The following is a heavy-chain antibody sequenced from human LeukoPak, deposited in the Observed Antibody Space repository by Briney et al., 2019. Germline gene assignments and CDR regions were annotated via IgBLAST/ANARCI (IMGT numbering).Heavy chain of an antibody. J-gene: IGHJ4*02. CDR1: GDSLSGGGFY. CDR2: IEYSGNT. CDR3: ARQIKSIDYDPFFDS. V-gene: IGHV4-31*03. Sequence: SETLSLTCTVSGDSLSGGGFYWTWLRQHPGKGLEWIGYIEYSGNTFSNPSLKSRVAISADTSESRFSLHLTSVTAADTAVYYCARQIKSIDYDPFFDSWGQGTLATVSS. D-gene: IGHD4-17*01.